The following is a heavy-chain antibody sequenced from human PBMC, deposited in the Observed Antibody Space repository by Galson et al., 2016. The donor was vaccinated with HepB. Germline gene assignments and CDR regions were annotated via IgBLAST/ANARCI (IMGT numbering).Heavy chain of an antibody. Sequence: SLRLSCAASGFTFEDYAMYWVRQAPGKGLEWVSGISWNSGSIGYADSVKGRFTISRDNAKNSLYVQMNSLGTEDTALYYCAKARSGDYDFWSGRPTDFGMDVWGQGTTVIVSS. CDR2: ISWNSGSI. J-gene: IGHJ6*02. CDR3: AKARSGDYDFWSGRPTDFGMDV. V-gene: IGHV3-9*01. D-gene: IGHD3-3*01. CDR1: GFTFEDYA.